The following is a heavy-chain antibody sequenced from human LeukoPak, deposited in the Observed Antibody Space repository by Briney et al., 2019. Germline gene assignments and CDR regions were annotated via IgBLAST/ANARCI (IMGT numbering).Heavy chain of an antibody. CDR2: IYYSGST. Sequence: SEALSLTCTVSDGSISSSSYYWGWIRQHPGKGLEWIGSIYYSGSTYYNPSLKSRVTISVDTSKNQFSLKLSSVTAADTAVYYCARHRIAAVDDAFDIWGQGTMVTVSS. V-gene: IGHV4-39*01. CDR1: DGSISSSSYY. CDR3: ARHRIAAVDDAFDI. D-gene: IGHD6-13*01. J-gene: IGHJ3*02.